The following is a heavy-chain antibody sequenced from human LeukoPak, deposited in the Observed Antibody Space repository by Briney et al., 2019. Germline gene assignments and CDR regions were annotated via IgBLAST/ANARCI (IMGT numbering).Heavy chain of an antibody. CDR1: GGFIYIYY. CDR3: ARSPVNIAAAGHY. D-gene: IGHD6-13*01. V-gene: IGHV4-4*07. J-gene: IGHJ4*02. CDR2: IYTSGST. Sequence: KPSETLSLTCTVSGGFIYIYYWSGGRQPAGKGLEWIGRIYTSGSTNYNPSLKSRVTISVDKSKNQFSLKLSSVTAADTAVYYCARSPVNIAAAGHYWGQGTLVTVSS.